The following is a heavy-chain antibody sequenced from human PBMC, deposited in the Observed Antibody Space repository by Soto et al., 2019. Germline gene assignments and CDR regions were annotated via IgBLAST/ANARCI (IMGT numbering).Heavy chain of an antibody. Sequence: PSETLSLTCAVYGGSFSGYYWSWIRQPPGKGLEWIGEINHSGSTNYNPSLKSRVTISVDTSKNQFSLKLSSVTAADTAVYYCARVRILNYYDSSGPFDYWGQGTLVTSPQ. CDR1: GGSFSGYY. CDR2: INHSGST. D-gene: IGHD3-22*01. J-gene: IGHJ4*02. CDR3: ARVRILNYYDSSGPFDY. V-gene: IGHV4-34*01.